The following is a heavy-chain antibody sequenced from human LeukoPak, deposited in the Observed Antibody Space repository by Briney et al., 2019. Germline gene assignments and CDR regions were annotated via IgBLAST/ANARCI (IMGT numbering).Heavy chain of an antibody. J-gene: IGHJ3*02. CDR3: ARDPYYYDSSGDSDI. Sequence: PGGSLRLSCAASGFTFSSYSMNWVRQAPGKGLEWVSSISSSSSYIYYADSVEGRFTISRDNAKNSLYLQMNSLRAEDTAVYYCARDPYYYDSSGDSDIWGQGTMVTVSP. CDR2: ISSSSSYI. V-gene: IGHV3-21*01. CDR1: GFTFSSYS. D-gene: IGHD3-22*01.